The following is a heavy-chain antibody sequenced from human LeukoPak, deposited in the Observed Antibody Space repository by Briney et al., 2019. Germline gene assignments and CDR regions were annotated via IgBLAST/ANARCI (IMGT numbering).Heavy chain of an antibody. CDR3: ARGVMGRTIITTFYYFDS. D-gene: IGHD2/OR15-2a*01. CDR2: IYYSGST. CDR1: GGSISSYY. V-gene: IGHV4-59*01. Sequence: MSSETLSLTCTVSGGSISSYYWNWIRQPPGKGLEWIGYIYYSGSTNYNPYLKSRVTISVDTSKNQFSLKLSSVTAADTAVYYCARGVMGRTIITTFYYFDSWGQGTLVTVSS. J-gene: IGHJ4*02.